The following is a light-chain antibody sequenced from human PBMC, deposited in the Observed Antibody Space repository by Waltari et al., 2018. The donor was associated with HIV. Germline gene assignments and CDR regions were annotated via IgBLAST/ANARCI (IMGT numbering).Light chain of an antibody. J-gene: IGLJ2*01. CDR3: GTWDSSLSAGV. V-gene: IGLV1-51*01. CDR1: SSNIGYNY. CDR2: DNN. Sequence: QSVLTQPPSVSAAPGQRVTISCSGSSSNIGYNYVSWYQQLPGTAPQLLRYDNNKRPSGIPGRFSGSKSGASATLGITGLQTGDEADYYCGTWDSSLSAGVFGGGTKLTVL.